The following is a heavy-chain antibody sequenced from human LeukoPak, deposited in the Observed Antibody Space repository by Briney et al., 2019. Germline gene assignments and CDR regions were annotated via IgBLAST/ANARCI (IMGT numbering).Heavy chain of an antibody. D-gene: IGHD3-22*01. CDR2: MNPNSGNT. CDR3: ARGLTYYYDSSGYYPGWFDP. J-gene: IGHJ5*02. CDR1: GYTFTSYG. V-gene: IGHV1-8*02. Sequence: ASVKVSCKASGYTFTSYGISWVRQATGQGLEWMGWMNPNSGNTGYAQKFQGRVTMTRNTSISTAYMELSSLRSEDTAVYYCARGLTYYYDSSGYYPGWFDPWGQGTLVTVSS.